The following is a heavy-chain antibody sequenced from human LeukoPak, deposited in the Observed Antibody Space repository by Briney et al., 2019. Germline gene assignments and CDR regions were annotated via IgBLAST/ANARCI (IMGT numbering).Heavy chain of an antibody. CDR2: IFSGGSAK. CDR3: ARTYSAYVGGSYRSARGSFDI. CDR1: VYTFSRYR. V-gene: IGHV3-21*01. Sequence: PGGALRLSRAAPVYTFSRYRMNWVRQAPGKGLERVSYIFSGGSAKYSADSVRGGFTTSRDTAKNSLYLQMNTLRAENKAVYSCARTYSAYVGGSYRSARGSFDIWGQGTMVTVSS. D-gene: IGHD3-16*01. J-gene: IGHJ3*02.